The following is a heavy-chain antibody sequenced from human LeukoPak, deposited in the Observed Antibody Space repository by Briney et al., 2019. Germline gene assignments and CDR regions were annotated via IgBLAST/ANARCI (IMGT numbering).Heavy chain of an antibody. V-gene: IGHV3-7*01. CDR1: GFTFSNYD. Sequence: GGSLRLSCAASGFTFSNYDMHWVRQAPGKGLEWVANIKQDGSEKYYVNSVKGRFTISRDNAKNSLYLQMNSLRAEDTAIYYCAREDDWNYEDYWGQGTLVTVSS. CDR3: AREDDWNYEDY. D-gene: IGHD1-7*01. CDR2: IKQDGSEK. J-gene: IGHJ4*02.